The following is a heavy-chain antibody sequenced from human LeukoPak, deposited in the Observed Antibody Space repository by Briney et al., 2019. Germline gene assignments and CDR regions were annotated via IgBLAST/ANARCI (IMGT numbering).Heavy chain of an antibody. J-gene: IGHJ4*02. Sequence: PGGSLRLSCAASGFTFSSYAMSWVRQAPGKGLEWVSTISGSGGSTYYADSVKGRFTISRDNSKNTLYLQMNSLRAEDTAVYYCAKTLSSTGDAFDYWGQGTLVTVSS. V-gene: IGHV3-23*01. CDR2: ISGSGGST. D-gene: IGHD7-27*01. CDR3: AKTLSSTGDAFDY. CDR1: GFTFSSYA.